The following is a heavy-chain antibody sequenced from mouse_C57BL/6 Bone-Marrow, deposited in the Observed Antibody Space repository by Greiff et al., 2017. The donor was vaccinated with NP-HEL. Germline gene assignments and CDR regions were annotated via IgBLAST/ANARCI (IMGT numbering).Heavy chain of an antibody. CDR1: GYTFTSYD. CDR3: AFLITTVVPTYAMDY. CDR2: IYPRDGST. V-gene: IGHV1-85*01. Sequence: QVQLQQSGPELVKPGASVKLSCKASGYTFTSYDINWVKQRPGQGLEWIGWIYPRDGSTKYNEKFKGKATLTVDTSSSTAYMELHSLTSEDSAVYFWAFLITTVVPTYAMDYWGQGTSVTVSS. D-gene: IGHD1-1*01. J-gene: IGHJ4*01.